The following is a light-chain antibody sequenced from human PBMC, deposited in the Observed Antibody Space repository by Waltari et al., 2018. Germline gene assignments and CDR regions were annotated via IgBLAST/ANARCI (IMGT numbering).Light chain of an antibody. CDR3: QQYSSSPPFT. J-gene: IGKJ2*01. CDR2: GAS. Sequence: QMTQSPSSLSASVGDRVTITCRATQVINDSVAWYQQRSGKAPKLLVYGASRLATGVPSRFRGSASGTDYTLTINGLQRDDFATFYCQQYSSSPPFTFGQGTKLDI. V-gene: IGKV1-NL1*01. CDR1: QVINDS.